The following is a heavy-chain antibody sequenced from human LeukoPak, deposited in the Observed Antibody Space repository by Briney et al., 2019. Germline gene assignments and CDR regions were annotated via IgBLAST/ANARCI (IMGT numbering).Heavy chain of an antibody. V-gene: IGHV1-46*01. Sequence: GASVKVSCKASGYIFTSYYMHWVRQAPGQGLEWMGIINPNIGSTTYAQKFQGRVAMTRDTSTSTVYMELSSLRSEDTAVYFCARGGPQWLVLRKRFYFDSWGQGTLVTVSS. J-gene: IGHJ4*02. CDR1: GYIFTSYY. D-gene: IGHD6-19*01. CDR3: ARGGPQWLVLRKRFYFDS. CDR2: INPNIGST.